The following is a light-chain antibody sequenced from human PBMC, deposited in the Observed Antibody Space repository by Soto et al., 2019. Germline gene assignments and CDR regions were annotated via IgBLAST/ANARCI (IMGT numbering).Light chain of an antibody. CDR3: QQYDNWPWT. J-gene: IGKJ1*01. CDR2: GAS. CDR1: QSIGDT. Sequence: EIVMTQSPATLSVSPGGRATLSCRASQSIGDTLAWYQLKPGQAPRLLIYGASSKVTGFPARFSGSGSGTDFTLTISRLQSDDFAVYYSQQYDNWPWTFGQGTKLDIK. V-gene: IGKV3-15*01.